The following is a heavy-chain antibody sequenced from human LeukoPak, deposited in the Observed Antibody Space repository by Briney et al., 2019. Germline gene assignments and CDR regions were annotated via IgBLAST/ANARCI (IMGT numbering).Heavy chain of an antibody. CDR1: GFTFNNYW. D-gene: IGHD6-13*01. CDR3: AKRSWYRHFDY. Sequence: GGSLRLSCAASGFTFNNYWMSWVRQAPGKGLEWVANIKQDGSEKYYVDSVKGRFTISRDNSKNTLYLQMNSLRAEDTAVYYCAKRSWYRHFDYWGQGTLVTVSS. CDR2: IKQDGSEK. J-gene: IGHJ4*02. V-gene: IGHV3-7*03.